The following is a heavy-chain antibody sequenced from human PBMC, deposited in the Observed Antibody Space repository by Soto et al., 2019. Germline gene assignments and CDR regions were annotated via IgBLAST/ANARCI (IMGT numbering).Heavy chain of an antibody. CDR3: ARGGWAGYSSEGGFVI. D-gene: IGHD6-19*01. CDR1: GFTFTNYY. CDR2: INPAPGST. V-gene: IGHV1-46*01. J-gene: IGHJ4*02. Sequence: QVQLVQSGAEVKKSGAAVKISCKTSGFTFTNYYLHWVRQAPGQGLELMGLINPAPGSTNYAEKFAGRVTMTRDTSSITIYMQLGRVTSEDTGSYYCARGGWAGYSSEGGFVIWGQGTHITVSS.